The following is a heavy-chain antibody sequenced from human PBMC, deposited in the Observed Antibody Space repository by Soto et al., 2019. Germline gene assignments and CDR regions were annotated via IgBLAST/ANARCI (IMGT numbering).Heavy chain of an antibody. V-gene: IGHV3-74*01. D-gene: IGHD3-3*02. CDR1: GFTLGPYW. Sequence: EVQLVQSGGGLVQPGGSLRLSCEASGFTLGPYWIHWVRQVPGKGLVWVSRVNDDGSRILYADSVKGRFTISRDSAKNTVHLQMNSLTSADTAVYYCVREVCTFADCVSRGWFDPWGQGTLVTVSP. CDR3: VREVCTFADCVSRGWFDP. J-gene: IGHJ5*02. CDR2: VNDDGSRI.